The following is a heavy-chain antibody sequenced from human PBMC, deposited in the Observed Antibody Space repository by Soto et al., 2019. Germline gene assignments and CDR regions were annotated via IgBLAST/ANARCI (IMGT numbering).Heavy chain of an antibody. CDR1: GGSISSSSYY. D-gene: IGHD1-26*01. V-gene: IGHV4-39*01. J-gene: IGHJ4*02. Sequence: SETLSLTCTVSGGSISSSSYYWGWIRQPPGKGLEWIGSIYYSGSTYYNPSLKSRVTISVDTSKNQFSLKLSSVTAADTAVYYCARHIGGSYLRPHYFDYWGQGTLVTVSS. CDR2: IYYSGST. CDR3: ARHIGGSYLRPHYFDY.